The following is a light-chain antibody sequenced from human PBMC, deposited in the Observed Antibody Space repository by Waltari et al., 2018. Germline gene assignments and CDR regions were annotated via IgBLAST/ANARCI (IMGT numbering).Light chain of an antibody. J-gene: IGLJ3*02. Sequence: QSVLTQPASVSGSPGQSISISCIGTSSDIGTFNLVSWYLQYPGTAPKLLIYDVSQRPSGGSNRFSGSKSGNTASLTISGLQAEDEADYYCISYTTRRLWVFGGGTQLTVL. CDR2: DVS. CDR1: SSDIGTFNL. CDR3: ISYTTRRLWV. V-gene: IGLV2-14*02.